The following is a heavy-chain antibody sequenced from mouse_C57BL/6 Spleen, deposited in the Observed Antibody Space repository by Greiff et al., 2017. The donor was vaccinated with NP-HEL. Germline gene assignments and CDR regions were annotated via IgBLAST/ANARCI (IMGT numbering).Heavy chain of an antibody. V-gene: IGHV1-64*01. D-gene: IGHD4-1*01. Sequence: QVQLKQPGAELVKPGASVKLSCKASGYTFTSYWMHWVKQRPGPGLEWIGMIHPNSGSTNYNEKFKSKDTLTVDKSSSTAYMQLSSLTSEDSAVYYCAGTGTGYFDVWGTGTTVTVSS. CDR2: IHPNSGST. CDR3: AGTGTGYFDV. J-gene: IGHJ1*03. CDR1: GYTFTSYW.